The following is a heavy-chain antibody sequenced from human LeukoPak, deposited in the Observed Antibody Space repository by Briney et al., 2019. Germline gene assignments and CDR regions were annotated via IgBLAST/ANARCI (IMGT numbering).Heavy chain of an antibody. Sequence: PGGSPRLSCAASGFTVSSNYMSWVRQAPGKGLEWVSIIYSGGTIYYADSVKGRFTISRDNSKNTLYLQMNSLRAEDTAIYYCARETYFASWGQGTLVTVSS. CDR2: IYSGGTI. CDR1: GFTVSSNY. V-gene: IGHV3-66*01. J-gene: IGHJ4*02. CDR3: ARETYFAS.